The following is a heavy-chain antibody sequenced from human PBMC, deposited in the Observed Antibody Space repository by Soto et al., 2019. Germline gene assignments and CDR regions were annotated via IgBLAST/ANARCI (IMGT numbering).Heavy chain of an antibody. D-gene: IGHD3-10*01. Sequence: ASVKVSCKASGYTFTSYAMHLVRQAPGQRLEWMGWINAGDGNTKYSQKFQGRVTITRDTSASTAYMELSSLRSEDTAVYYCARGSVLLGLDYWGQGTMVTVSS. V-gene: IGHV1-3*01. J-gene: IGHJ4*02. CDR2: INAGDGNT. CDR1: GYTFTSYA. CDR3: ARGSVLLGLDY.